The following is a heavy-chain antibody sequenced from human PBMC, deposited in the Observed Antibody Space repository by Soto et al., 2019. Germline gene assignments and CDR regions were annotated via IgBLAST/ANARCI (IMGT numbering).Heavy chain of an antibody. CDR3: AKDSNKYSSSLRGRYFDY. CDR2: ISGGGSNT. CDR1: GFPFSSYV. D-gene: IGHD4-4*01. Sequence: GGSLRLSCAASGFPFSSYVRSWVRQAPGKGLEWVSGISGGGSNTFYADYVKGRFTISRDNSKNTLLLQMNSLGAEDTAVYYCAKDSNKYSSSLRGRYFDYWGQGIGVTVYS. J-gene: IGHJ4*02. V-gene: IGHV3-23*01.